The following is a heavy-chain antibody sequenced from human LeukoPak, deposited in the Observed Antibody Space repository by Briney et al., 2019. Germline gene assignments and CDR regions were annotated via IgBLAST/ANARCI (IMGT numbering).Heavy chain of an antibody. D-gene: IGHD6-13*01. V-gene: IGHV3-21*01. CDR1: GFTFSSYS. J-gene: IGHJ4*02. Sequence: GGSLRLSCAASGFTFSSYSMNWVRQAPGKGLEWVSSISSSSSYIYYADSVEGRFTISRDNAKNSLYLQMNSLRAEDTAVYYCARWVAAASFDYWGQGTLVTVSS. CDR3: ARWVAAASFDY. CDR2: ISSSSSYI.